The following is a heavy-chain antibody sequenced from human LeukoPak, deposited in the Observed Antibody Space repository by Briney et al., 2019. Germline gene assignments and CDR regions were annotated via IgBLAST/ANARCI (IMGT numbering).Heavy chain of an antibody. CDR3: AKAYQTTVTTFDS. D-gene: IGHD4-17*01. J-gene: IGHJ4*02. CDR1: GFTFSSYV. CDR2: ISGSGGST. Sequence: GGSLRLSCAASGFTFSSYVMSWVRQAPGKGLEWVSSISGSGGSTYYTDSVKGRFTISRDNSKNTLYLQMNSLRAEDTAIYYCAKAYQTTVTTFDSWGQGILVTVSS. V-gene: IGHV3-23*01.